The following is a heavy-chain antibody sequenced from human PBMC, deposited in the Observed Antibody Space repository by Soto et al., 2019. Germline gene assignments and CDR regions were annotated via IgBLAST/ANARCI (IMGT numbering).Heavy chain of an antibody. V-gene: IGHV3-48*02. CDR1: GFTFSSHA. J-gene: IGHJ4*02. Sequence: EVQLVESGGGLVQPGGSLKLSCAVSGFTFSSHAMNWVRQAPGKGLEWVAYIHGTRSIIYYADSVKGRFTISRDNAKNSLYLQMDSLRDEDTALYYCARDARNDDYDYWGQGTLVTVSS. CDR2: IHGTRSII. CDR3: ARDARNDDYDY. D-gene: IGHD3-16*01.